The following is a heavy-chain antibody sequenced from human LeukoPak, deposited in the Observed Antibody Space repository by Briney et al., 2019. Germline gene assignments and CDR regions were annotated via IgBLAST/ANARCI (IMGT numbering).Heavy chain of an antibody. CDR1: GYTFTSYG. Sequence: ASVKVSCKASGYTFTSYGISWVRQAPGQGLEWMGWISTYNGNTNYAQKLHGRVTMTTDTSTSTAYMELRSLRSDDTAVYYCARARGPCLPHYFDYWGQGTLVTVSS. J-gene: IGHJ4*02. CDR2: ISTYNGNT. CDR3: ARARGPCLPHYFDY. V-gene: IGHV1-18*01. D-gene: IGHD5/OR15-5a*01.